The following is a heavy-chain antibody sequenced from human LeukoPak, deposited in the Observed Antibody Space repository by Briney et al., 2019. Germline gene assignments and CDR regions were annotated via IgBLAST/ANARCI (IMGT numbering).Heavy chain of an antibody. CDR1: GASISGSSYD. Sequence: SETLSLTCTLSGASISGSSYDWGWIRQPPGKGLEWIGSIYYSGSTYYNPSLKSRVTISVDTSKNQFSLKLSSVTAADTVVYYCSTTRYYYDSSGYYLDAFHIWGQGTMVTVSS. CDR3: STTRYYYDSSGYYLDAFHI. J-gene: IGHJ3*02. CDR2: IYYSGST. V-gene: IGHV4-39*01. D-gene: IGHD3-22*01.